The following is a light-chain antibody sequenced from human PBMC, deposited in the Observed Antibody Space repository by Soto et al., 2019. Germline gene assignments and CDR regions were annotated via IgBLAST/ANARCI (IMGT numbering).Light chain of an antibody. Sequence: DIVMTQSPLSLPVTPGEPASISCRSSQSLLHSNGYNYLDWYLQKPGQSPQLLIYLGSNRASGVPDRFSGSGSGTDFTLTISSLHPDDFASYYCQQSYSRVTFGQGTKVEIK. J-gene: IGKJ1*01. CDR3: QQSYSRVT. V-gene: IGKV2-28*01. CDR2: LGS. CDR1: QSLLHSNGYNY.